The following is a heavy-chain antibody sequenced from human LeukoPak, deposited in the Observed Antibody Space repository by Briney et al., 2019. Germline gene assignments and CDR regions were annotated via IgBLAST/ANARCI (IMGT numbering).Heavy chain of an antibody. J-gene: IGHJ3*02. CDR2: SYTSGRT. CDR3: ARDLSYGHNDAFDI. Sequence: SETLPLTCTVSGGSISSYYWSWIRQPAGKGLEWIGHSYTSGRTNYNPSLKRRVTMSVDTSKNQFSLKLSSVTAADTAVYYCARDLSYGHNDAFDIWGQGTMVTVSS. CDR1: GGSISSYY. V-gene: IGHV4-4*07. D-gene: IGHD5-18*01.